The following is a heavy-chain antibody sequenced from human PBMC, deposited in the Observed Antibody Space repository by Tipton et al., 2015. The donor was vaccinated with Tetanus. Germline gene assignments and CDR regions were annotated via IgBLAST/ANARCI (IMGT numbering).Heavy chain of an antibody. CDR3: ARDFRGNGDGWYWDY. CDR2: INQSGRT. CDR1: GGPFDGYY. Sequence: TLSLTCAVNGGPFDGYYWSWIRHFPGKGLEWIGEINQSGRTNYNPSLKSRVSVSVDPSKNKFSLTLTSVTVADTAVYFCARDFRGNGDGWYWDYWGQGTLVTVSS. V-gene: IGHV4-34*01. D-gene: IGHD6-19*01. J-gene: IGHJ4*02.